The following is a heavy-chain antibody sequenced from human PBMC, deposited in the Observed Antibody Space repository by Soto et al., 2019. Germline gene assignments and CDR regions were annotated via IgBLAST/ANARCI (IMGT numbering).Heavy chain of an antibody. V-gene: IGHV1-69*13. CDR2: IIPIFGTA. J-gene: IGHJ3*02. CDR3: ASRAEYYYDSSGYRNGAFDI. CDR1: GGTFSSYA. D-gene: IGHD3-22*01. Sequence: GASVKVYCKASGGTFSSYAISWLRECAGQGLEWMGGIIPIFGTANYAQKFQGRVTITADESTSTAYMELSSLRSEDTAVYYCASRAEYYYDSSGYRNGAFDIWGQGTMVTVSS.